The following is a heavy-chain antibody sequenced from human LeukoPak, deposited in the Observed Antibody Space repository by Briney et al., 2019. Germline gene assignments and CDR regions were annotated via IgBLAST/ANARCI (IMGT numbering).Heavy chain of an antibody. V-gene: IGHV3-7*05. CDR1: GFTVNSNY. D-gene: IGHD2-15*01. J-gene: IGHJ4*02. CDR3: ARYEGGCWFGY. Sequence: GGSLRLSCAASGFTVNSNYMKWVRQAPGKGLEWVANIKQDGSEKYYVDSVKGRFTISRDNAKNSLYLQMNSLRAEDTAVYCWARYEGGCWFGYGGQGTLVTVSS. CDR2: IKQDGSEK.